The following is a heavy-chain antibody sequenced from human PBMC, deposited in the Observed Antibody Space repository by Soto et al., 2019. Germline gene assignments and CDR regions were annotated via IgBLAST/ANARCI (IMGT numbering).Heavy chain of an antibody. D-gene: IGHD1-26*01. CDR1: GDSVSSKTAA. V-gene: IGHV6-1*01. Sequence: SQTLSLTCAISGDSVSSKTAAWNWIRQSPSRGLEWLGRTYYRSKWYNDYAVSVKGRITIDPDTSKNQFSLQLNSVTPEDTAVYYCARNADFSGPLNWFDPWGQGTLVT. CDR2: TYYRSKWYN. CDR3: ARNADFSGPLNWFDP. J-gene: IGHJ5*02.